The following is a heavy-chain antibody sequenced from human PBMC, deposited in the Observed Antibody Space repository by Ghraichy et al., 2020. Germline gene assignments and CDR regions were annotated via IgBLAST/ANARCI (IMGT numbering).Heavy chain of an antibody. V-gene: IGHV4-61*01. CDR3: ASEELLGYFDL. J-gene: IGHJ2*01. Sequence: SETLSLTCSVSGDSVSSRSYYWSWIRQPPGKGLEWIGYMLYGGTTSYNPSLKSRVTISVDTSKNQFSLELTSVTTADTAVYYCASEELLGYFDLWGRGTLVTVSS. D-gene: IGHD2-21*01. CDR1: GDSVSSRSYY. CDR2: MLYGGTT.